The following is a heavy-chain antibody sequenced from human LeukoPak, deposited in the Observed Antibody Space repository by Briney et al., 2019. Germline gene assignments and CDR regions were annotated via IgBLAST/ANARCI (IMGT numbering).Heavy chain of an antibody. CDR3: ARVGLNDYGSGTYADY. CDR1: GFRFNTYW. CDR2: INQRGSEI. Sequence: GGSLRLSCAASGFRFNTYWMSWVRQAPGKGLEWVANINQRGSEIYYVDSVRGRFTISRDNAKNSLYLQMNTLRAEDTAVYYCARVGLNDYGSGTYADYWGQGTLVTVSS. V-gene: IGHV3-7*01. J-gene: IGHJ4*02. D-gene: IGHD3-10*01.